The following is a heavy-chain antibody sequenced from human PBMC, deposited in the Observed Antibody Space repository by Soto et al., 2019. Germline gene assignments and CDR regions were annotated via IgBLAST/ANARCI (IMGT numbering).Heavy chain of an antibody. V-gene: IGHV4-31*03. CDR3: ARGGTGVANTYYYYYYYMDV. J-gene: IGHJ6*03. CDR1: GGSISSGGYY. Sequence: SETLSLTCTVSGGSISSGGYYWSWIRQHPGKGLEWIGYIYYSGSTYYNPSLKSRVTISVDTSKNQFSLKLSSVTAADTAVYYCARGGTGVANTYYYYYYYMDVWGKGTTVTVSS. CDR2: IYYSGST. D-gene: IGHD3-3*01.